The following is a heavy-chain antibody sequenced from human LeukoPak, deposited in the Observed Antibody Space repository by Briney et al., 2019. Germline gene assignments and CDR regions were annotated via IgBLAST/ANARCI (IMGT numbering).Heavy chain of an antibody. V-gene: IGHV4-30-2*05. CDR1: GGSISSGGYY. Sequence: SETLSLTCTVSGGSISSGGYYWSWIRQPPGKGLEWIGYIYHSGSTYYNPSLKSRVTISVDTSKNQFSPKLSSVTAADTAVYYCASNARYYYDSSGYYYRDWYFDLWGRGTLVTVSS. CDR2: IYHSGST. D-gene: IGHD3-22*01. CDR3: ASNARYYYDSSGYYYRDWYFDL. J-gene: IGHJ2*01.